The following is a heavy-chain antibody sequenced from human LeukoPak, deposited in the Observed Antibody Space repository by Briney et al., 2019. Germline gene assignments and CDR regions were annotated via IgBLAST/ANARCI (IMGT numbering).Heavy chain of an antibody. CDR1: GFTVSSNY. CDR2: IYSGGST. V-gene: IGHV3-66*01. CDR3: ARDLARNLGITSL. D-gene: IGHD7-27*01. Sequence: GGSLRLSCAASGFTVSSNYMSWVRQAPGKGLEWVSVIYSGGSTYYADSVKGRFTISRDNSKNTLYLQVNSLRAEDTAVYYCARDLARNLGITSLWGQGTLVTVSS. J-gene: IGHJ4*02.